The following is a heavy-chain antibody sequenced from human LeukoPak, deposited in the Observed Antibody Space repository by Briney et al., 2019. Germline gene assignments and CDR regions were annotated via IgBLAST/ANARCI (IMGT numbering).Heavy chain of an antibody. CDR1: GFTFSRFA. CDR2: ISGSGSDT. D-gene: IGHD4-17*01. J-gene: IGHJ4*02. Sequence: GSLRLSCAASGFTFSRFAMSWVRQAPGKGLEWVSAISGSGSDTYHADSVEGRFTVSRDNSKNTLYLQMNSLRAEDTALYYCAKDRYGDYSFESWGRGTLVTVSS. CDR3: AKDRYGDYSFES. V-gene: IGHV3-23*01.